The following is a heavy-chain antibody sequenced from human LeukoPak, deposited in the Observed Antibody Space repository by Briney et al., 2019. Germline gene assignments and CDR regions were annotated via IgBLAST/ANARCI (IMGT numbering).Heavy chain of an antibody. CDR1: GDSISSSNYY. V-gene: IGHV4-39*07. J-gene: IGHJ4*02. D-gene: IGHD1-26*01. Sequence: SETLSLTCTVSGDSISSSNYYWGWIRQPPGKGLEWIGNIYYSGSTYYNPSLKSRVTISVDTSKNQFSLKLSSVTAADTAVYYCASLESELTHWGQGTLVTVSS. CDR2: IYYSGST. CDR3: ASLESELTH.